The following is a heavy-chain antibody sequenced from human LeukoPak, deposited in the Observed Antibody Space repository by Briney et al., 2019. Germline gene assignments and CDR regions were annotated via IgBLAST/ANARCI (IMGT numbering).Heavy chain of an antibody. D-gene: IGHD3-10*02. CDR3: AELGITMIGGV. J-gene: IGHJ6*04. Sequence: GGSLRLSCAASGFTFSSYEMNWVRQAPGKGLERVSYISSSGSTIYYADSAKGRFTIPRDNAKNSLYLQMNSLRAEDTAVYYCAELGITMIGGVWGKGTTVTISS. CDR1: GFTFSSYE. CDR2: ISSSGSTI. V-gene: IGHV3-48*03.